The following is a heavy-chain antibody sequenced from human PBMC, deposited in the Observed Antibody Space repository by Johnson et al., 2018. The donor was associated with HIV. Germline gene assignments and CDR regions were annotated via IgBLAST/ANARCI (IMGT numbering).Heavy chain of an antibody. D-gene: IGHD6-6*01. J-gene: IGHJ3*02. CDR1: GFTFDDYT. CDR3: TRRDSSELGDAFDI. CDR2: INWNGGST. V-gene: IGHV3-20*04. Sequence: VQLVESGGGVVQPGRSLRLSCAASGFTFDDYTMHWVRQVPGKGLEWVSLINWNGGSTGYADSVKGRFTISRDNAKNSLYLQMNSLRAEDTALYFCTRRDSSELGDAFDIWGQGTMVTVSS.